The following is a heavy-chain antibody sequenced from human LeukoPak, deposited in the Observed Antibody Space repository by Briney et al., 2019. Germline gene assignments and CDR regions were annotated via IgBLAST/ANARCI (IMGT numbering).Heavy chain of an antibody. Sequence: KSSETLSLTCAVSGYSISSGYYWGWIRQPPGKGLEWIGRIYTSGSTNYNPSLKSRVTMSVDTPKKQFSLKLSSVTAADTAVYYCARGHYYDSSGYYTYDAFDIWGQGIMVTVSS. V-gene: IGHV4-38-2*01. CDR1: GYSISSGYY. CDR2: IYTSGST. CDR3: ARGHYYDSSGYYTYDAFDI. J-gene: IGHJ3*02. D-gene: IGHD3-22*01.